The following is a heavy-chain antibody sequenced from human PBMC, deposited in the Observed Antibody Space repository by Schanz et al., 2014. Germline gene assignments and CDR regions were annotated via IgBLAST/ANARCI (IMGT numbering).Heavy chain of an antibody. CDR1: GFTFNNYG. J-gene: IGHJ5*01. CDR2: IWYDGRDT. Sequence: QVQLVESGGGVVRPGWSLRLSCAASGFTFNNYGMHWVRQAPGKGLEWVAVIWYDGRDTYYADSVKGRFTISRDNSKNALYLQMNRLRAEDTAVYYCANRGHLRGWFDSWGQGILVTVSS. D-gene: IGHD3-10*01. V-gene: IGHV3-33*06. CDR3: ANRGHLRGWFDS.